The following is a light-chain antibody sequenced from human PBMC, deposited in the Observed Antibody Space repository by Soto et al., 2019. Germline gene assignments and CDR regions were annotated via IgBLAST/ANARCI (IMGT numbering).Light chain of an antibody. V-gene: IGLV2-8*01. J-gene: IGLJ3*02. CDR3: SSFAASNTWV. CDR1: SSDVGAYNY. Sequence: QSALTQPPSASGSPGQSVTISFTGTSSDVGAYNYVSWYQQHAGKAPKLVIYEVTTRPSGVPDRFSGSKSANTASLTVSGLQAEDEADYYCSSFAASNTWVFGGGTKLTVL. CDR2: EVT.